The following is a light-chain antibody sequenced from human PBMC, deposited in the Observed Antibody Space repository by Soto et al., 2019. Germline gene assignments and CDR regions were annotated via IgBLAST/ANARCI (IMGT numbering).Light chain of an antibody. CDR1: ESIGDY. Sequence: EIVLTQSPGALSLSPGDRATLSFLASESIGDYLAWYQQRPGQAPRLLIYAASRRASGTPHRFSGSGSERAFTLAISGLEPADFGVYYCQQYVTSPSITFGQGTRLEIK. CDR2: AAS. J-gene: IGKJ5*01. CDR3: QQYVTSPSIT. V-gene: IGKV3-20*01.